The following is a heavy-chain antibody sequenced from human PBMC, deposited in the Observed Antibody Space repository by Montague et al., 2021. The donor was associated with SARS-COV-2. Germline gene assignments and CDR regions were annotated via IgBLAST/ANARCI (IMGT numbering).Heavy chain of an antibody. D-gene: IGHD3-10*01. CDR3: ARDCYDYGSGSYQRWFDP. CDR1: GYSISSGYY. Sequence: ESLSLTCTVSGYSISSGYYWGWIRQPPGKGLEWIGSIYHSGSTYYNPSLKSRVTISVDTSKNQFSLKLSSVTAADTAVYYCARDCYDYGSGSYQRWFDPWGQGTLVTVSS. J-gene: IGHJ5*02. V-gene: IGHV4-38-2*02. CDR2: IYHSGST.